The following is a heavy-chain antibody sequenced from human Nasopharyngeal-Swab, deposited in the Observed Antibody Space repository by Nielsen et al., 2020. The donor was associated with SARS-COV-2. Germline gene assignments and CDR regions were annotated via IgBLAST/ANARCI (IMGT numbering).Heavy chain of an antibody. V-gene: IGHV3-23*01. Sequence: GGSLRLSCAASGFTFSSYAMSWVRQAPGKGLEWVSGISGSGGSTYYADSVKGRFTISRDNSKNTLYLQMNSLRAEDAAVYYCAKRAITYSGGYYVDYWGQGTLVTVSS. CDR1: GFTFSSYA. J-gene: IGHJ4*02. D-gene: IGHD1-26*01. CDR3: AKRAITYSGGYYVDY. CDR2: ISGSGGST.